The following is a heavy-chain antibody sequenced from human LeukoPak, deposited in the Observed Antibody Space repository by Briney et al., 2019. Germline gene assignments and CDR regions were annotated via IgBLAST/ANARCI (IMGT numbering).Heavy chain of an antibody. D-gene: IGHD6-6*01. V-gene: IGHV3-30*02. J-gene: IGHJ4*02. CDR2: IRYDGSNK. Sequence: PGGSLRLSCAASGFTFSSYGMHWVRQAPGKGLEGVAFIRYDGSNKYYADSVKGRFTFSRDNSKTTLYLQMKSLRAEDTAVYYCARWYSSSPGYFDYWGQGTLVTVSS. CDR3: ARWYSSSPGYFDY. CDR1: GFTFSSYG.